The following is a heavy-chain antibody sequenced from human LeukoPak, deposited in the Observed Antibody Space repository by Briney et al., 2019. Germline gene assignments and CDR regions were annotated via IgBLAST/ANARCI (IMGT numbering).Heavy chain of an antibody. CDR1: GYTFTGYY. D-gene: IGHD3-10*01. CDR2: LNPYSGGT. V-gene: IGHV1-2*02. CDR3: ATSLHNNYYASGRD. J-gene: IGHJ4*02. Sequence: GASVKVSCKASGYTFTGYYMHWVRQAPGQGLEWMGWLNPYSGGTNYAQRFQGRVTMTRDTSISTAYMELNRLTSDDTAVYYCATSLHNNYYASGRDWGQGTLVTVSS.